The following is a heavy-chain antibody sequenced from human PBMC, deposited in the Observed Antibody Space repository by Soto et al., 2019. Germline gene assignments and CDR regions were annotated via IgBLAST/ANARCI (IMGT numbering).Heavy chain of an antibody. CDR3: ARTVGAAYYFDF. Sequence: QVQLQESGPGLVKPSETLSLTCTVSGDSMTKYYWSWIRQPAGKGLEWIGRIYTSGSTNYNPSLKSRVTMSIDTSNNHFSLNLNSVTAADTAMYYCARTVGAAYYFDFWGQGALVTVSS. CDR2: IYTSGST. V-gene: IGHV4-4*07. D-gene: IGHD1-26*01. CDR1: GDSMTKYY. J-gene: IGHJ4*02.